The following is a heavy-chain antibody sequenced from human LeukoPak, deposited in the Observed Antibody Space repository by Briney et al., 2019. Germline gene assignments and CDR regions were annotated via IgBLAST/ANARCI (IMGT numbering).Heavy chain of an antibody. CDR1: GFTFSSYG. V-gene: IGHV3-30*18. CDR2: ISYDGSNK. D-gene: IGHD3-22*01. CDR3: AKEGYYYDSSGYNYYYGMDV. Sequence: GGSLRLSCAASGFTFSSYGMHWVRQAPGKGLEWVAVISYDGSNKYYADSVKGRFTIPRDNSKNTLYLQMNSLRAEDTAVYYCAKEGYYYDSSGYNYYYGMDVRGQGTTVTVSS. J-gene: IGHJ6*02.